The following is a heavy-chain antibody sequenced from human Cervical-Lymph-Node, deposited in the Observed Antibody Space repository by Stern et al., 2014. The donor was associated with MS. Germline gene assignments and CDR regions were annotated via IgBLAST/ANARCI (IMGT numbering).Heavy chain of an antibody. Sequence: VQLVQSGAEVKHPGASVKVSCKASGYTFTDYYRQWMRQAPGQGLEWMGWINPNNGGTESAQKFQGWVTMTRDTSTSTAYMELSRLRSDDTAIYYCARASTTANNYYDGVDVWGQGTTVTVTS. CDR2: INPNNGGT. V-gene: IGHV1-2*04. J-gene: IGHJ6*02. D-gene: IGHD1-1*01. CDR3: ARASTTANNYYDGVDV. CDR1: GYTFTDYY.